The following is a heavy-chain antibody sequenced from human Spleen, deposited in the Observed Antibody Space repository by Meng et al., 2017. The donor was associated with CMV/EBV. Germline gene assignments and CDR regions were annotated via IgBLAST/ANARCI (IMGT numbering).Heavy chain of an antibody. V-gene: IGHV3-30*04. D-gene: IGHD3-3*01. Sequence: GGSLRLSCAASGFTFSSYAMHWVRQAPGKGLEWVAVISYDGSNKYYADSVKGRFTISRDNSKNTVYMHMNSLRAEDTAIYYCAKGGNFGLLRSRYTMDVWGQGTSVTVSS. CDR1: GFTFSSYA. CDR2: ISYDGSNK. J-gene: IGHJ6*02. CDR3: AKGGNFGLLRSRYTMDV.